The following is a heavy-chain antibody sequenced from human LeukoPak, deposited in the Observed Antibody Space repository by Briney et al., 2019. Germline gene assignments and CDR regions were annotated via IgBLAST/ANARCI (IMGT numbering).Heavy chain of an antibody. CDR2: ISGSGGST. CDR1: GFTFSSYA. Sequence: GGSLRLSCAASGFTFSSYAMSWIRQAPGKGLEWVSAISGSGGSTYYADSVKGRFTISRDNSKNTLYLQMNSLRAEDTAVYYCAKDRYIVVVPAAFFDYWGQGTLVTVSS. D-gene: IGHD2-2*01. CDR3: AKDRYIVVVPAAFFDY. V-gene: IGHV3-23*01. J-gene: IGHJ4*02.